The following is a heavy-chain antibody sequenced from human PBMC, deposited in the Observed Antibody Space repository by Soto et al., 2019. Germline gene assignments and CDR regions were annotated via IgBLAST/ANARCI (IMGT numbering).Heavy chain of an antibody. CDR3: ARIWVVAGYYYYGMDV. D-gene: IGHD6-19*01. J-gene: IGHJ6*02. CDR1: GYSFTSYW. CDR2: IDPSDSYT. Sequence: RESLKISCKGSGYSFTSYWISWVRQMPGKGLEWMGRIDPSDSYTNYSPSFQGHVTISADKSISTAYLQWSSLKASDTAMYYCARIWVVAGYYYYGMDVWGQGTTVTVSS. V-gene: IGHV5-10-1*01.